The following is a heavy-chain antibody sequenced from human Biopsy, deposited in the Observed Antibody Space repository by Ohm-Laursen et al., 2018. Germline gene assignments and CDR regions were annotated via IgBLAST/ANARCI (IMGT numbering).Heavy chain of an antibody. CDR2: IYYSGST. J-gene: IGHJ6*02. D-gene: IGHD7-27*01. CDR3: ARLWGGYHFHGMDV. CDR1: GGSISSYY. V-gene: IGHV4-59*08. Sequence: TLSLTWTVSGGSISSYYWSWIRQPPGKGLECIGYIYYSGSTNYSPSLKSRVTMSVDTSKNQFSLKLSSVTAADTAVYYCARLWGGYHFHGMDVWGQGTTVTASS.